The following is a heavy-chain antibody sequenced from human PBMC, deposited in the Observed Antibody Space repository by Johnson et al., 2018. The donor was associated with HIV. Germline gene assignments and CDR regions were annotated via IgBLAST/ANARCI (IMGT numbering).Heavy chain of an antibody. CDR1: GFTFDDYA. J-gene: IGHJ3*02. Sequence: MLLVESGGGVVRPGGSLRLSCTIYGFTFDDYAMSWVRRVPGKGLEWVCGINWNGGSTGYADSVRGRFTISRDNSKNTLYLQMNSLRTEDTAIYSCARDLRFNRTVQGRIIISGVFDMWGQGTVVHVSS. CDR3: ARDLRFNRTVQGRIIISGVFDM. CDR2: INWNGGST. V-gene: IGHV3-20*04. D-gene: IGHD3-10*01.